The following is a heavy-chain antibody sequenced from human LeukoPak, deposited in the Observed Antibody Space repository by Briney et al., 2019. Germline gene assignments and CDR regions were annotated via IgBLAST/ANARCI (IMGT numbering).Heavy chain of an antibody. CDR1: GAPTTSHY. D-gene: IGHD4-17*01. J-gene: IGHJ4*01. Sequence: SETPSLTCTVSGAPTTSHYWTWIRQSPEKGLEWIGYIYNYGSTKYEPSLKSRVTISEDTAKNQFSLNLKSVTAADSAVYYCARGVGYGDSRHYDHWGHGILVTVSS. CDR2: IYNYGST. CDR3: ARGVGYGDSRHYDH. V-gene: IGHV4-59*11.